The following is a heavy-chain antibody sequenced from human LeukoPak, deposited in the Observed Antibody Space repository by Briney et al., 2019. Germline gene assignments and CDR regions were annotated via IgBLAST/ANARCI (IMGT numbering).Heavy chain of an antibody. CDR3: ARTSDTFSSSWYQFDY. D-gene: IGHD6-13*01. Sequence: SETLSLTCTVSGGSISSHYWIWIRQSPEKGLEWIGDISSSGSTGYNPSLRSRVTISLDTSKNQFSLNLSSVTAADTAVYYCARTSDTFSSSWYQFDYWGQGTLVTVSS. J-gene: IGHJ4*02. CDR1: GGSISSHY. CDR2: ISSSGST. V-gene: IGHV4-59*11.